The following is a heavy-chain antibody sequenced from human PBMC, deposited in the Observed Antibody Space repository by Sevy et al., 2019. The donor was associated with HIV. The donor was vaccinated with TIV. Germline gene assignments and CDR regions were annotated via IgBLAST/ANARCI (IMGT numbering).Heavy chain of an antibody. CDR1: GFTFSDYY. V-gene: IGHV3-11*06. J-gene: IGHJ5*02. CDR3: ARNVGDTYYDILTGPNWFDP. D-gene: IGHD3-9*01. CDR2: ISSSSSYT. Sequence: GGSLRLSCAASGFTFSDYYMSWIHQAPGKGLEWVSYISSSSSYTNYADSVKGRFTISRDNAKNSLYLQINSLRAEDTAVYYCARNVGDTYYDILTGPNWFDPWGQGTLVTVSS.